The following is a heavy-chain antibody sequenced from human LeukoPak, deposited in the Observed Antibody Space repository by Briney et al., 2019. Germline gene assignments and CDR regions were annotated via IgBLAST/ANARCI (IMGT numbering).Heavy chain of an antibody. CDR3: ARDLNGMDV. V-gene: IGHV4-31*03. CDR2: IYYSGST. CDR1: GGCVSRGGYY. Sequence: SETLSLTSTVSGGCVSRGGYYWSWIRQHPGKGLEWIGYIYYSGSTYYNPSLKSRVTISVDTSKNQFSLKLSSVTAADTAVYYCARDLNGMDVWGQGTTVTVSS. J-gene: IGHJ6*02.